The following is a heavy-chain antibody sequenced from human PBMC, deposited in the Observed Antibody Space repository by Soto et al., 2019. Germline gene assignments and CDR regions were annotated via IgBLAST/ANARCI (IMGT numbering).Heavy chain of an antibody. Sequence: GGSLRLSCAASGFTFSSYAMSWVRQAPGKGLEWVSAISGSGGSTYYADSVKGRFTISRDNSKNTLYLQMNSLRAEDTAVYYCAKTMLGGYTENSGSYYFDYWGQGTLVTVSS. V-gene: IGHV3-23*01. J-gene: IGHJ4*02. CDR1: GFTFSSYA. CDR3: AKTMLGGYTENSGSYYFDY. D-gene: IGHD1-26*01. CDR2: ISGSGGST.